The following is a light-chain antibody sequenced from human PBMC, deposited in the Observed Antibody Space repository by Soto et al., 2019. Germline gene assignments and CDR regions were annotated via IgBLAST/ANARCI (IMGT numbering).Light chain of an antibody. CDR3: QQYKSYPWT. V-gene: IGKV1-5*03. J-gene: IGKJ1*01. CDR2: KAY. Sequence: DNHMTQSPSTLSPSVGDRVTITCRASQSISSWLAWYQQKPGKAPTRLIYKAYSLRSGVPSRFSGSGSGTEFTLTISSLQPDDSATYYCQQYKSYPWTFGQGTKVDI. CDR1: QSISSW.